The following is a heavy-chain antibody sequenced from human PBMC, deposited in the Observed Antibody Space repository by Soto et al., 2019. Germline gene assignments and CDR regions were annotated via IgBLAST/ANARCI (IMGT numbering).Heavy chain of an antibody. CDR3: ARGDCVGGTCCSLAGSFYYYMDV. CDR2: INNDGSVS. J-gene: IGHJ6*03. V-gene: IGHV3-74*01. CDR1: GFTFSNYW. Sequence: EVQLVESGGGLVQPGGSLRLSCVASGFTFSNYWMYWVRQAPGEGLVWVSRINNDGSVSSYADSVKGRLTISRDNVKNTLYLQMDSLRAEDTAVYYCARGDCVGGTCCSLAGSFYYYMDVWGKGTTVTVFS. D-gene: IGHD2-15*01.